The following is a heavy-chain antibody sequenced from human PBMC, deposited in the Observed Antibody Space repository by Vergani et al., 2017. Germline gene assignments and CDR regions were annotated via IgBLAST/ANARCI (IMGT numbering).Heavy chain of an antibody. Sequence: QVQLVESGGGVVQPGGSLRLSCAASGFTFSSYGMHWVRQAPGKGLEWVAFIRYDGSNKYYADSVKGRFTISRDNSKNTLYLQMNSLRAEDTAVYYCAKALPAYCSSTSCASGMDVWGQXP. CDR3: AKALPAYCSSTSCASGMDV. J-gene: IGHJ6*02. V-gene: IGHV3-30*02. CDR2: IRYDGSNK. D-gene: IGHD2-2*01. CDR1: GFTFSSYG.